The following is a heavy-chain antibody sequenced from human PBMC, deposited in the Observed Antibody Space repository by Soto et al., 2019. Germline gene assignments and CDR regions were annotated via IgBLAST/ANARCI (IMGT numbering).Heavy chain of an antibody. CDR2: IYYSGST. V-gene: IGHV4-31*03. CDR3: ARGKENDYVWGSYRYPFDI. D-gene: IGHD3-16*02. Sequence: PSETLSLTCTVSGGSISSGGYYWSWIRQHPGKGLEWIGYIYYSGSTYYNPSLKSRVTISVDTSKNQFSLKLSSVTAADTAVYYCARGKENDYVWGSYRYPFDIWGQGTMVTVSS. J-gene: IGHJ3*02. CDR1: GGSISSGGYY.